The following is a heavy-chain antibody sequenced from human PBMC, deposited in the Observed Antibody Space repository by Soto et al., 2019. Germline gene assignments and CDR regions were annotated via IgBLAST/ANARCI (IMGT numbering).Heavy chain of an antibody. D-gene: IGHD2-2*01. CDR2: ISGSGGST. CDR3: PTQVGPYEPLLCRYCGMDV. CDR1: GFTFSSYA. Sequence: PGGSLRLSCAASGFTFSSYAMSWVRQAPGKGLEWVSAISGSGGSTYYADSVKGRFTISRDNSKNTLYLQMNSLRAEDTAVYYCPTQVGPYEPLLCRYCGMDVWGQGTTGTGS. J-gene: IGHJ6*02. V-gene: IGHV3-23*01.